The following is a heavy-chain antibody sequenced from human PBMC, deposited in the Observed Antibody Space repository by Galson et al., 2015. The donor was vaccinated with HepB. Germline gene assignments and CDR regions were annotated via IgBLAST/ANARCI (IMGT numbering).Heavy chain of an antibody. CDR2: IDPSDSYT. D-gene: IGHD5-24*01. CDR1: GYSFISHW. J-gene: IGHJ4*02. V-gene: IGHV5-10-1*01. Sequence: PGESLRISCKGSGYSFISHWISWVRQMPGKGLEWMGRIDPSDSYTNYSPSFQGHVTFSADKSITTAYLQWSSLKASDTAMYYCARHVQNGYNYLPGDYWGQGTLVTVSS. CDR3: ARHVQNGYNYLPGDY.